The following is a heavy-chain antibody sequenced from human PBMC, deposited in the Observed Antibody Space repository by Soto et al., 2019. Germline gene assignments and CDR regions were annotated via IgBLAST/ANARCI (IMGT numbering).Heavy chain of an antibody. V-gene: IGHV4-31*03. CDR3: ARGNYYDSSCYNNWFDP. D-gene: IGHD3-22*01. Sequence: PSETLSLTCTVSGGSISSGGYYWSWIRQHPGKGLEWIGYIYYSGSTYYNPSLKSRVTISVDTSKNQFSLKLSSVTAADTAVYYCARGNYYDSSCYNNWFDPWGQGTLVTVSS. J-gene: IGHJ5*02. CDR1: GGSISSGGYY. CDR2: IYYSGST.